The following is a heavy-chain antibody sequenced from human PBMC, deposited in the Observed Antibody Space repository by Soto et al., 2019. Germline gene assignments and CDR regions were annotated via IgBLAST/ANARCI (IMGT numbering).Heavy chain of an antibody. Sequence: GGSLRLSCSASGFTFSSYAMHWVRQAPGKGLEYVSAISSNGGSTYYADSVKGRFTISRDNSKNTLYLQMSSLRAEDTAVYYCVTSNTYYYGSGAYFDYWGQGTLVTVSS. CDR3: VTSNTYYYGSGAYFDY. CDR2: ISSNGGST. J-gene: IGHJ4*02. D-gene: IGHD3-10*01. V-gene: IGHV3-64D*08. CDR1: GFTFSSYA.